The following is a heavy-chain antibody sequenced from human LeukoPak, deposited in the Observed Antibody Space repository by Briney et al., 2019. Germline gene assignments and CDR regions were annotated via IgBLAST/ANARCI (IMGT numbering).Heavy chain of an antibody. CDR2: IKQDGSEK. Sequence: GGSLRLSCAASGFTFSRYWMSWVRQAPGKGLEWVANIKQDGSEKYYVDSVKGRITISRDNAKNTLYLQMNSLRVDDTAVYYCGRGRSMNDWGQGTLVTVSS. V-gene: IGHV3-7*01. D-gene: IGHD5-24*01. CDR1: GFTFSRYW. CDR3: GRGRSMND. J-gene: IGHJ4*02.